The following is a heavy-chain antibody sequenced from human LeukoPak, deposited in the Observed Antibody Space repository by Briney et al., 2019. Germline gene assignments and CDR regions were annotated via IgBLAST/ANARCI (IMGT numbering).Heavy chain of an antibody. CDR2: IYWSDDK. CDR1: GFSLSTSGVG. Sequence: SGPTLVKPTQTLTLTCTFSGFSLSTSGVGVGWIRQPPGKALEWLALIYWSDDKRYSPSLKSRLTITKDTSKNQVVLTMTNMDPVDTATYYCAHSLEEYYYGSGSYSVPFDYWGQGTLVTVSS. D-gene: IGHD3-10*01. J-gene: IGHJ4*02. CDR3: AHSLEEYYYGSGSYSVPFDY. V-gene: IGHV2-5*01.